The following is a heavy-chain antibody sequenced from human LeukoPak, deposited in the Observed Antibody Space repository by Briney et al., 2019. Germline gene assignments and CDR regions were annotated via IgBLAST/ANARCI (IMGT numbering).Heavy chain of an antibody. CDR1: GFTFSSFG. Sequence: PGGSLRLSCAASGFTFSSFGMHWVRQAPGKGLEWVSAISGGGGSTYYADSVKGRFTISRDNSKNTLYLQMNSLRAEDTAVYYCAKGSSAALYYFDYWGQGTLVTVSS. V-gene: IGHV3-23*01. CDR2: ISGGGGST. D-gene: IGHD2-2*01. J-gene: IGHJ4*02. CDR3: AKGSSAALYYFDY.